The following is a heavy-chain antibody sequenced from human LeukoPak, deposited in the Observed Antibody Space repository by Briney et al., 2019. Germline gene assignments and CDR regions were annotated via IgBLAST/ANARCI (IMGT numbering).Heavy chain of an antibody. CDR3: AKAAAFGEAYFDY. CDR1: GFTFSSYG. V-gene: IGHV3-NL1*01. Sequence: GGSLRLSCAASGFTFSSYGMHWVRQAPGKGLEWVSVIYSGGSTYYADSVKGRFTISRDNSKNMLYLQMNSLRAEDTAVYYCAKAAAFGEAYFDYWGQGTLVTVSS. D-gene: IGHD3-10*01. CDR2: IYSGGST. J-gene: IGHJ4*02.